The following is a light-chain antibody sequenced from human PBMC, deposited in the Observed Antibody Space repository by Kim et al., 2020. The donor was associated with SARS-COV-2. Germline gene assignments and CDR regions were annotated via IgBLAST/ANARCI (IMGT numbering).Light chain of an antibody. CDR1: QGISNY. Sequence: ASVGDRVTITCRASQGISNYLAWYQPKPGKVPKLLIYAASALRSGVPSRFSGSGSGTDFTLTITSLRPEDVAVYYCQQCKGAPWTFGHGTKVEIK. CDR2: AAS. V-gene: IGKV1-27*01. J-gene: IGKJ1*01. CDR3: QQCKGAPWT.